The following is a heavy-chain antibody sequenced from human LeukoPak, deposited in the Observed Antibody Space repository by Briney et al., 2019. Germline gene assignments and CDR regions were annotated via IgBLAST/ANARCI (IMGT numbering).Heavy chain of an antibody. Sequence: SETLSLTCAVYGGSFSGYYWSWIRQPPGKGLEWIGEINHSGSTNYNPSLKSRVTISVDTSKNQFSLKLSSVTAADTAVYYCARYHRRPYYFDYWGQGTLVTVSS. CDR3: ARYHRRPYYFDY. CDR2: INHSGST. V-gene: IGHV4-34*01. J-gene: IGHJ4*02. CDR1: GGSFSGYY. D-gene: IGHD1-14*01.